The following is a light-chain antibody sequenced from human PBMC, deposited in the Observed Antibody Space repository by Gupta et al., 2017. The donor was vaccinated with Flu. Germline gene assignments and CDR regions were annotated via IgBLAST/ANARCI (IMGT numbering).Light chain of an antibody. V-gene: IGKV3-15*01. J-gene: IGKJ1*01. CDR1: QSIAAN. Sequence: PATLSVSPGERVTLSCRAGQSIAANLAWYQQKPGQAPRLLISGASTRATGIPARFSASGFGTEFTLTVTSLQSEDFAVYYCLQYYRWARTFGPGTKVEI. CDR2: GAS. CDR3: LQYYRWART.